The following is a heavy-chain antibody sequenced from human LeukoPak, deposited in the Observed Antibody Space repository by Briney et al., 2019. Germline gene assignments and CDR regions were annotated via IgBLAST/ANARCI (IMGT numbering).Heavy chain of an antibody. D-gene: IGHD3-10*01. CDR1: GYTFTSYD. Sequence: ASVKVSCKASGYTFTSYDINWVRQATGQGLEWMGWMNPNSGNTGYAQKFQDRVTITRNTSISTAYMELSSLRSEDTAVYYCARERFGSIGLWYWGQGTLVTVSS. CDR3: ARERFGSIGLWY. V-gene: IGHV1-8*03. J-gene: IGHJ4*02. CDR2: MNPNSGNT.